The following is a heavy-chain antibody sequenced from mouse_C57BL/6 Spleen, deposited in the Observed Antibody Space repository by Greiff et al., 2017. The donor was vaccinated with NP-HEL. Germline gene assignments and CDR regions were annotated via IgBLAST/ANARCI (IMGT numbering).Heavy chain of an antibody. V-gene: IGHV1-15*01. D-gene: IGHD3-2*02. Sequence: QVQLQQSGAELVRPGASVTLSCKASGYTFTDYEMHWVKQTPVHGLAWIGAIDPETGGTAYNQKFKGKAILTADKSSSTAYMELRSLTSEVSAVDYCTRRSSGYYYAMDYWGQGTSVTVSS. J-gene: IGHJ4*01. CDR3: TRRSSGYYYAMDY. CDR2: IDPETGGT. CDR1: GYTFTDYE.